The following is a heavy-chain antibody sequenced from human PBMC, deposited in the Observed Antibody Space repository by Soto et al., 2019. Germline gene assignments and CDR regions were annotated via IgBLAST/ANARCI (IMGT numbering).Heavy chain of an antibody. Sequence: PSETLSLTCTVSGGPISSYYWNWIRQPPGKGLEWIGYIYYSGSTNHNPSLKSRVTTSVDTSKNQFSLKLSSVTAADTAVYYCARSRTAAAAGPFDYWGQGTLVTVSS. D-gene: IGHD6-13*01. J-gene: IGHJ4*02. V-gene: IGHV4-59*01. CDR2: IYYSGST. CDR1: GGPISSYY. CDR3: ARSRTAAAAGPFDY.